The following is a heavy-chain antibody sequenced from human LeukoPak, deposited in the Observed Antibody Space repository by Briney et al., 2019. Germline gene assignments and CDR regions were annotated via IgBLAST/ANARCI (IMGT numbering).Heavy chain of an antibody. D-gene: IGHD1-26*01. CDR3: AGASSKWELSF. CDR1: GGIFSRYA. V-gene: IGHV1-69*13. Sequence: ASVKVSCKASGGIFSRYAISWVRQAPGQGLEWMGGYIPMFGTANYAQNFQNRVTITADESTSTFSMEVSSLRPEDTAVYFCAGASSKWELSFWGQGTLVTVSS. CDR2: YIPMFGTA. J-gene: IGHJ4*02.